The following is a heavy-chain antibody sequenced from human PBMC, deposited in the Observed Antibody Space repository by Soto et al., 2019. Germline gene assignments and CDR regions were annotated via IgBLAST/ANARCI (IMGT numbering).Heavy chain of an antibody. CDR2: IYHSGST. D-gene: IGHD3-3*01. Sequence: SETLSLTCAVSGGSISSSNWWSWVRQPPGKGLEWIGEIYHSGSTNYNPSLKSRVTISVDKSKNQFSLKLSSVTAADTAVYYCARDLSPDFWSGYYLGYYGMDVWGQGTTVTVSS. CDR3: ARDLSPDFWSGYYLGYYGMDV. CDR1: GGSISSSNW. J-gene: IGHJ6*02. V-gene: IGHV4-4*02.